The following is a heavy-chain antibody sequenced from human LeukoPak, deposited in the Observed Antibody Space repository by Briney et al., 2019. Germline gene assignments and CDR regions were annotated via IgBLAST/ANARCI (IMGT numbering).Heavy chain of an antibody. V-gene: IGHV4-39*01. CDR1: GGSISSSSYY. CDR3: ARGSNLLRTLDY. CDR2: IYYSGST. J-gene: IGHJ4*02. D-gene: IGHD3-10*01. Sequence: PSETLSLTCTVSGGSISSSSYYWGWIRQPPGKGLEWIGSIYYSGSTYYIPSLKSRVTISVDTSKNQFSLKLSSVTAADTAVYYCARGSNLLRTLDYWGQGTLVTVSS.